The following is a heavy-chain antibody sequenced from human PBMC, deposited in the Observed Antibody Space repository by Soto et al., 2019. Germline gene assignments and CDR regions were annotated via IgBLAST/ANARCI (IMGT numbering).Heavy chain of an antibody. CDR1: GGTFSSYA. CDR3: ASGPYTSSSGGYYYYYMDV. Sequence: GASVKVSCKASGGTFSSYAINWVRQAPGQGLEWMGRIVPMFGIPNFAPKFQGRVTMTADRSTTTAYMELSSLRSEDTAVYYCASGPYTSSSGGYYYYYMDVWGKGTTVTVPS. D-gene: IGHD6-6*01. J-gene: IGHJ6*03. CDR2: IVPMFGIP. V-gene: IGHV1-69*04.